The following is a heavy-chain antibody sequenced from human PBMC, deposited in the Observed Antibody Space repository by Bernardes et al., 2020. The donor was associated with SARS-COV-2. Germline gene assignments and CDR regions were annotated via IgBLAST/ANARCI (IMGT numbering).Heavy chain of an antibody. D-gene: IGHD6-19*01. CDR3: ARDLSVAGTYYYYGMDV. Sequence: SETLPLTCTVSGGSIRSSYWSWIRQPAGQGLEWIGRIYTSGSTNYNPSLKSRVTMSVDTSKNQFSLKLSSVTAADTAVYYCARDLSVAGTYYYYGMDVWGQGTTVTVSS. CDR2: IYTSGST. V-gene: IGHV4-4*07. J-gene: IGHJ6*02. CDR1: GGSIRSSY.